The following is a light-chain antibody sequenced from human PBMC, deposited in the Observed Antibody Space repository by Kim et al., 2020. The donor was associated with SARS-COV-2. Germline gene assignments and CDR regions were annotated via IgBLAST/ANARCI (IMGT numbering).Light chain of an antibody. CDR1: QRISSN. Sequence: DIQMTQSPSSLSASVGDRVTITCRASQRISSNLNWYQQRPGKAPNLLIYSTSALESGVPSRFSGSGSGTDFILTINSLQPEDVATYYCQQTDSVPLTFGQGTKVDIK. V-gene: IGKV1-39*01. CDR2: STS. J-gene: IGKJ1*01. CDR3: QQTDSVPLT.